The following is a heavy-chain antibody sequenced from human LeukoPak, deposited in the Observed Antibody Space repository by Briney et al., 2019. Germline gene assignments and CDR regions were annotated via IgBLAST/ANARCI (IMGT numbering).Heavy chain of an antibody. J-gene: IGHJ5*02. CDR3: AREGTPYDDYGPNDP. V-gene: IGHV1-18*01. CDR2: ISAYNGNT. D-gene: IGHD4-17*01. CDR1: GYTFTGYG. Sequence: ASVKVSCKASGYTFTGYGISWVRQAPGQGLEWVGWISAYNGNTNYAQKLQGRVTMTTDTSTSTAYMELRSLRSDDTAVYYCAREGTPYDDYGPNDPWGQGTLVTVSS.